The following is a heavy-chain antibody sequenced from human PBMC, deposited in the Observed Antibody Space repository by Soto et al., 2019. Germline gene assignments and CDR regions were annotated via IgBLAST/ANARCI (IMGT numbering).Heavy chain of an antibody. CDR1: GDSVSSSGVA. CDR3: ARGRHSAFDY. CDR2: TYFASRWFS. J-gene: IGHJ4*01. V-gene: IGHV6-1*01. Sequence: QVQLQQSGPGLVEPSQNLSLTCGISGDSVSSSGVAWNWIRQSPSRGLEWLGRTYFASRWFSEYAESVRRLITIDPDTSKNQLSLHVNSVTPEDTGVYYCARGRHSAFDYWGRGTLVTVSS. D-gene: IGHD2-15*01.